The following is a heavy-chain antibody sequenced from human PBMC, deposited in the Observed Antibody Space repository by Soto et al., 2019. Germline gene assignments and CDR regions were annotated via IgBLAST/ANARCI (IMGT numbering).Heavy chain of an antibody. CDR2: IYSGGST. J-gene: IGHJ6*03. CDR1: EFTVSNKY. D-gene: IGHD2-2*01. CDR3: ARSAPGCSSPSCSYYMDV. Sequence: GGSLRLSCAASEFTVSNKYMSWVRQAPGKGLEWVSVIYSGGSTYYADSVKGRFTISRDNSKNTLYLQMNSLRAEDTAVYYCARSAPGCSSPSCSYYMDVWGKGTTVTVSS. V-gene: IGHV3-66*01.